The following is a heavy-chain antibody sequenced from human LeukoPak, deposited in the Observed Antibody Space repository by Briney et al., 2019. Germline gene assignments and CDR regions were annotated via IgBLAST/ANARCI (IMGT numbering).Heavy chain of an antibody. CDR1: AGSISSSSHH. V-gene: IGHV4-39*01. CDR3: VRHDGRGGNTMGALDS. Sequence: SETLSLTCTVSAGSISSSSHHWGWIRQSPGKGLEWVGAIYYGRTAYYNPSLNSRVTISVATSTNQFSLQLNSVTAADTAVYYCVRHDGRGGNTMGALDSWGQESLVTVSS. J-gene: IGHJ4*02. CDR2: IYYGRTA. D-gene: IGHD3-3*01.